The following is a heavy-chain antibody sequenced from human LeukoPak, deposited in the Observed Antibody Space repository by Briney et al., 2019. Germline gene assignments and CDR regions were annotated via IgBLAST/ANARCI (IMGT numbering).Heavy chain of an antibody. V-gene: IGHV4-39*01. CDR2: IYYSGST. Sequence: KPSETLSLTCTVSGGSISINNYYWGWIRQPPGKGLEWIGNIYYSGSTYYNPSLKSRVTISVDTSKNQFSLKLNSVTVADTAVYYCARLPRYDFWTWGQGTLVTVSS. CDR3: ARLPRYDFWT. J-gene: IGHJ5*02. D-gene: IGHD3-3*01. CDR1: GGSISINNYY.